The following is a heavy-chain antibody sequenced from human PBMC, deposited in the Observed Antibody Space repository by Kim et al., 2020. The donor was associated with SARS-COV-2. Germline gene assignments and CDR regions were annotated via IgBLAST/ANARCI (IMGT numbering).Heavy chain of an antibody. V-gene: IGHV4-39*01. J-gene: IGHJ6*02. Sequence: SETLSLTCTVSGGSVSSSSYYWSWIRQPPGKGLEWIGSIYYSGSTYYNPSLKSRVTISVDTSKNQFSLKLSSVTAADTAVYYCARQGSSSWYGGYYYYYGMDVLGQGTTVTVFS. CDR3: ARQGSSSWYGGYYYYYGMDV. CDR1: GGSVSSSSYY. CDR2: IYYSGST. D-gene: IGHD6-13*01.